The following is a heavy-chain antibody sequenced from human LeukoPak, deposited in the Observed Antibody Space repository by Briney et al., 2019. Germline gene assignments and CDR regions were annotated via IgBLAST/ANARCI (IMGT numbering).Heavy chain of an antibody. CDR3: AKVYHDSGCLIDY. J-gene: IGHJ4*02. V-gene: IGHV3-23*01. Sequence: PGGSLRLSCAASGSTFSNFAMTWVRQAPGKGLEWVSTIKNNGATTDYADSVKGRFTISRDNSKNTLYLQMNSLRAEDTAVYYCAKVYHDSGCLIDYWGQGTLVTVSS. CDR2: IKNNGATT. CDR1: GSTFSNFA. D-gene: IGHD6-19*01.